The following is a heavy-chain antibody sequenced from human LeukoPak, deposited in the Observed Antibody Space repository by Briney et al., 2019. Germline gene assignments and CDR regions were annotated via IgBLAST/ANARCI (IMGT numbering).Heavy chain of an antibody. J-gene: IGHJ4*02. CDR2: IWYDGSDK. Sequence: PGGSLRLSCAASGFTFNSYGMHWVRQAPGKGLEWVAVIWYDGSDKYYADSVKGRFTISRDNSKNTLYLQMNSLRAEDTAVYYCARGADYGAGEYFDYWGQGTLVTVSS. CDR1: GFTFNSYG. V-gene: IGHV3-33*01. CDR3: ARGADYGAGEYFDY. D-gene: IGHD4-17*01.